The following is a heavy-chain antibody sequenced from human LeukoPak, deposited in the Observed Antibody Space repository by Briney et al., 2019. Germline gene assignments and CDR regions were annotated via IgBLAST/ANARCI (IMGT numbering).Heavy chain of an antibody. CDR1: GFTFSSYW. D-gene: IGHD2-2*01. J-gene: IGHJ4*02. CDR2: IKPDGSEK. Sequence: PGGSLRLSCAASGFTFSSYWMNWVRQAPGKGLEWVANIKPDGSEKYYVDSVKGRFTISRDNAKKSLYLQMNSLRAEDTAVYYCARDCSSTSCYWVFDYWGQGTLVTVSS. CDR3: ARDCSSTSCYWVFDY. V-gene: IGHV3-7*01.